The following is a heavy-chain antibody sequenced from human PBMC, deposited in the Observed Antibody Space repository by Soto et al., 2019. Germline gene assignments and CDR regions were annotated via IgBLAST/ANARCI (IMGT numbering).Heavy chain of an antibody. D-gene: IGHD2-15*01. CDR1: GFMFSDYA. CDR3: AKTVVFDP. CDR2: ISGSGASA. J-gene: IGHJ5*02. V-gene: IGHV3-23*01. Sequence: EVQLLESGGGLVQPGGSLRLSCAGAGFMFSDYAMSWVRQAPRKGLQWVSSISGSGASAYYADSVKGRFTISRDNSKNTLYLQMNSLRAEDTAIYYCAKTVVFDPWGQGTLVIVSS.